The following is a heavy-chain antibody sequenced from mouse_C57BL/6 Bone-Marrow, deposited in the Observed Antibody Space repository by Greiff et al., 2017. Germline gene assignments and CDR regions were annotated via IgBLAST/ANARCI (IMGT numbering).Heavy chain of an antibody. Sequence: QVQLQQSGAELVMPGASVKLSCKASGYTFTSYWMHWVKQRPGQGLEWIGEIDPSDSYTNYNQKFKGKSTLTVDKSSSTAYMQLSSLTSEDSAVYYCAAIYYDGSSSYYYAKDYWGQGTSVTGSS. V-gene: IGHV1-69*01. J-gene: IGHJ4*01. CDR1: GYTFTSYW. CDR2: IDPSDSYT. D-gene: IGHD1-1*01. CDR3: AAIYYDGSSSYYYAKDY.